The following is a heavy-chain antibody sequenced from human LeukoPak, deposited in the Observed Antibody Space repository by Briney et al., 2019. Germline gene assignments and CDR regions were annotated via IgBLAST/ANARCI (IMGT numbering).Heavy chain of an antibody. CDR2: ISGSGGST. CDR3: ATDPYNWIGDAFDI. Sequence: GGSLRLSCAASGFTVSSSFMSWVRQAPGKGLEWVSAISGSGGSTYYADSVKGRFTISRDNSKNTLYLQMNSLRAEDTAVYYCATDPYNWIGDAFDIWGQGAMVTVSS. CDR1: GFTVSSSF. V-gene: IGHV3-23*01. D-gene: IGHD1-20*01. J-gene: IGHJ3*02.